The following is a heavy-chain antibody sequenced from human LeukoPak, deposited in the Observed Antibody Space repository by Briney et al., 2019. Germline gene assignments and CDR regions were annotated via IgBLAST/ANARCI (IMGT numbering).Heavy chain of an antibody. CDR3: ATASWREGHGGAFDI. CDR2: ISAYNGNT. V-gene: IGHV1-18*01. J-gene: IGHJ3*02. Sequence: ASVKVSCKASGYTFTSYGISWVRQAPGQGLEWMGWISAYNGNTNYAQKLQGRVTMTTDTSTSTVHMELSSLNSEDTAVYYCATASWREGHGGAFDIWGQGTMVTVSS. D-gene: IGHD6-13*01. CDR1: GYTFTSYG.